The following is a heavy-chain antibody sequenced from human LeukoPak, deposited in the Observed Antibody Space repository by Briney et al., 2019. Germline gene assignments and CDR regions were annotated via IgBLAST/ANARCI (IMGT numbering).Heavy chain of an antibody. CDR1: GGSFSGYY. CDR3: ARQGPPPYYFDY. CDR2: NNHSGST. V-gene: IGHV4-34*01. Sequence: PSETLSLTCAVYGGSFSGYYWSWIRQPPGKGLEWIGENNHSGSTNYNPSLKSRVTISVDTSKNQFSLKLSSVTAADTAVYYCARQGPPPYYFDYWGQGTLVTVSS. J-gene: IGHJ4*02.